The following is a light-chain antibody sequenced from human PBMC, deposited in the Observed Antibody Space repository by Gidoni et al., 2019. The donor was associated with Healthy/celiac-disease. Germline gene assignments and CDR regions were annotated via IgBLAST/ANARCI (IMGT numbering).Light chain of an antibody. CDR1: QRVSSY. V-gene: IGKV3-11*01. CDR3: QQRSNWPGT. CDR2: DAS. J-gene: IGKJ1*01. Sequence: EIVLTQSPATLSLSPGERATLSCRASQRVSSYLAWYRQKPGQAPRLLIYDASNRATGIPARFSGSGSGTYFTLTIGSLEPEDFAVYYCQQRSNWPGTFGQGTKVEIK.